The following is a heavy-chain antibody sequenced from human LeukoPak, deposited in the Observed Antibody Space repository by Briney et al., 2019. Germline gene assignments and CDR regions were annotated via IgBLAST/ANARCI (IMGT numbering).Heavy chain of an antibody. CDR2: ISSSSSYI. CDR1: GFTFSSYS. J-gene: IGHJ6*03. CDR3: ARVRMPWPYYYYMDV. D-gene: IGHD2-15*01. Sequence: GGSLRLSCAASGFTFSSYSMNWVRQAPGKGLEWVSSISSSSSYIYYADSVKGRFTISRDNAKNSLYLQMNSLRAEDTAVYYCARVRMPWPYYYYMDVWGKGTTVTISS. V-gene: IGHV3-21*01.